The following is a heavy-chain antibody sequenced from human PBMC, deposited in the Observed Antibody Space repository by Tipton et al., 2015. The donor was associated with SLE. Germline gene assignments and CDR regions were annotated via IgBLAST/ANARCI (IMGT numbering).Heavy chain of an antibody. J-gene: IGHJ4*02. CDR1: GDSISGTTYS. V-gene: IGHV4-39*01. CDR2: VYYTGTT. Sequence: TLSLTCTVSGDSISGTTYSWAWIRQSPGKGLDWIGSVYYTGTTFYNPSLESRVTVSLDTSRNRFSLRLRSVTAADTAMYFCARHLGAHNWNYWGQGTLATVSS. CDR3: ARHLGAHNWNY. D-gene: IGHD1-20*01.